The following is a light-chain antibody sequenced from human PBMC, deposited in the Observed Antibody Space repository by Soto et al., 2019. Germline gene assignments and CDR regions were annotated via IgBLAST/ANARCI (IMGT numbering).Light chain of an antibody. CDR3: NQDIISPLT. V-gene: IGKV1-6*01. CDR2: ATS. CDR1: QGIRGD. Sequence: AIQMTQSPSSLSASLGDRVTITCRASQGIRGDLGWYQQKPGKAPKLLISATSTMQSGVPSRFSGRGSGTNFTLTISSLQPEDFATYYCNQDIISPLTFGQGTKVEL. J-gene: IGKJ1*01.